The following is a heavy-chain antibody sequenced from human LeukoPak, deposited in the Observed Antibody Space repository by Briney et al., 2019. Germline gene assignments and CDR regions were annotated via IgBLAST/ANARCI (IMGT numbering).Heavy chain of an antibody. J-gene: IGHJ5*02. D-gene: IGHD6-13*01. CDR1: GYTFTGYY. CDR2: INPNSGGT. CDR3: ARDSPRAYSSSLNWFDP. Sequence: ASVKVSCKASGYTFTGYYMHWVRQAPGQGLERMGWINPNSGGTNYAQKFQGRVTMTRDASISTAYMELSRLRSDDTAVYYCARDSPRAYSSSLNWFDPWGQGTLVTVSS. V-gene: IGHV1-2*02.